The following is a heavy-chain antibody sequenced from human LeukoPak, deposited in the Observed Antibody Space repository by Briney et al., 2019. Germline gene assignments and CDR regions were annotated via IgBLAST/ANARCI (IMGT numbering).Heavy chain of an antibody. D-gene: IGHD3-10*01. V-gene: IGHV3-23*01. Sequence: GGSLRLSCAASGFTFSSYAMSWVRQAPGKGLEWVSGISGSGGSTHYADSVKGRFTISRDNSKSTLYLQMNSLGAEDTAVYYCAKDRGRPDLDYWGQGTLVTVSS. CDR3: AKDRGRPDLDY. CDR2: ISGSGGST. J-gene: IGHJ4*02. CDR1: GFTFSSYA.